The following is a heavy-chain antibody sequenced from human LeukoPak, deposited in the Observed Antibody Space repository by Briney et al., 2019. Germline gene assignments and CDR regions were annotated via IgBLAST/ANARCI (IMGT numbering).Heavy chain of an antibody. CDR3: AKDTGSVLVVINPFDY. CDR1: GFTFSSYA. J-gene: IGHJ4*02. CDR2: ISSSGNNK. Sequence: DGSLRLPCAASGFTFSSYAMSWLRQAPGKGREWVSAISSSGNNKYYADSVKGRFTISRDNFKNTLFLQMNSLRAEDTAVYYCAKDTGSVLVVINPFDYWGQGTLVTVSS. V-gene: IGHV3-23*01. D-gene: IGHD3-22*01.